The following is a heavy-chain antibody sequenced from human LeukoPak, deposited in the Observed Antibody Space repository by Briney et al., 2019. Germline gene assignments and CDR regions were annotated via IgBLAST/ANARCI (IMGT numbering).Heavy chain of an antibody. V-gene: IGHV4-59*08. CDR2: IYSSGST. Sequence: SETLSLTCTVSGGSISSYYWSWIRQPPGKGLEWIGYIYSSGSTNYNPSLKSRVTISIDTSKNQFSLKLSSVTAADTAVYYCARHRGGTYYYYAMDVWGQGTTVTVSS. D-gene: IGHD2-15*01. J-gene: IGHJ6*02. CDR1: GGSISSYY. CDR3: ARHRGGTYYYYAMDV.